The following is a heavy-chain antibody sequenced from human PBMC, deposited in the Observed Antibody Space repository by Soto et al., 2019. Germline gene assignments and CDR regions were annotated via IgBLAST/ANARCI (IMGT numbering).Heavy chain of an antibody. Sequence: GGSLRLSCAASGFTFSSYAMHWVRQAPGKGLEWVAVISYDGSNKYYADSVKGRFTISRDNSKNTLYLQMNSLRAEDTAVYYCARELPYDSSGYYLDYWGQGTLVTVSS. D-gene: IGHD3-22*01. CDR3: ARELPYDSSGYYLDY. CDR1: GFTFSSYA. V-gene: IGHV3-30*04. CDR2: ISYDGSNK. J-gene: IGHJ4*02.